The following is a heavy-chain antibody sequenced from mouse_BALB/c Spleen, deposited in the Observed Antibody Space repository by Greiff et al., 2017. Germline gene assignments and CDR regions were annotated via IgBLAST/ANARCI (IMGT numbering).Heavy chain of an antibody. CDR3: ARDYYYGSMDY. V-gene: IGHV1-14*01. J-gene: IGHJ4*01. Sequence: EVQLQQSGPELVKPGASVKMSCKASGYTFTSYVMHWVKQKPGQGLEWIGYINPYNDGTKYNETFKGKATLTSDKSSSTAYMELSSLTSEDSAVYYCARDYYYGSMDYWGQGTSVTVSS. D-gene: IGHD1-1*01. CDR2: INPYNDGT. CDR1: GYTFTSYV.